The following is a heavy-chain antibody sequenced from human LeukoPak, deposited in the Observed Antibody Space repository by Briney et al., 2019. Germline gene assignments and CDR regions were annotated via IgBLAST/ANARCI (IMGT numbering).Heavy chain of an antibody. CDR1: GFTFSSYS. J-gene: IGHJ4*02. D-gene: IGHD5-18*01. CDR3: ARSGGYSYGYVDY. CDR2: ISSSSGSI. Sequence: GGSLRLSCAASGFTFSSYSMNWVRRAPGRGLEGVSYISSSSGSIYYADSVKGRFSVSRDNAENSLYLQMNSLRDEDTAVYYCARSGGYSYGYVDYWGQGTLVTVSS. V-gene: IGHV3-48*02.